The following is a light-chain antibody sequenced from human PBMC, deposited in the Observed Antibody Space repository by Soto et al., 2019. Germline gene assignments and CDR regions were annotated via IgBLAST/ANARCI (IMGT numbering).Light chain of an antibody. CDR1: QSVSSSY. CDR3: QQYGNSQWT. J-gene: IGKJ1*01. V-gene: IGKV3-20*01. CDR2: AAS. Sequence: ETVLTQSPGNMYFSPGERATLSCRASQSVSSSYLAWYQQKPGQAPRLLIYAASSRVTGVPDRFSGSGSGTDFTLTISRLEPEDFAVYYCQQYGNSQWTFGQGTKVDNK.